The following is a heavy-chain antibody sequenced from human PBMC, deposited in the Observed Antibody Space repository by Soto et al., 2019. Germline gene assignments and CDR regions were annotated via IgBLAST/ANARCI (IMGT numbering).Heavy chain of an antibody. V-gene: IGHV3-23*01. Sequence: EVQLLKSGGGLVQPGGSLRLSCAASGFTFSSYAMSWVRQAPGKGLEWVSAISGRGGSTYYADSVKGRFTISRDNSRDTLYLQMNSLRAEDTAVYYCAKDLSTVAATEYFQHWGQGTLVTVSS. D-gene: IGHD2-15*01. J-gene: IGHJ1*01. CDR3: AKDLSTVAATEYFQH. CDR1: GFTFSSYA. CDR2: ISGRGGST.